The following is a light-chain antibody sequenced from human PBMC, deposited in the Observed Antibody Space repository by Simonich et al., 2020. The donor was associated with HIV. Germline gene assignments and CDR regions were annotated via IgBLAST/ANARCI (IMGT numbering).Light chain of an antibody. V-gene: IGKV3-15*01. J-gene: IGKJ4*01. CDR1: QSISNN. CDR3: QQYDDWLLLT. Sequence: EIVMTQSPATLSVSPGERATISCTACQSISNNLAWYKQKPGQAPRLLIFGASIRATGIPARFSGSGSGTEFTLTITSMQSEDFAIYYCQQYDDWLLLTFGGGTKVEI. CDR2: GAS.